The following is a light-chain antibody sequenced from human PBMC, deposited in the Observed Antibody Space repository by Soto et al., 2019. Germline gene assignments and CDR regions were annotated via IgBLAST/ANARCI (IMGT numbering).Light chain of an antibody. V-gene: IGKV1-39*01. CDR2: AAS. Sequence: DIQMTQSPSSLSASVGDRVTITCRASQSISSYLNWYRQKPGKAPKLLIYAASSLQSGVPSRFSGSGSGTDFTLTISSLQPEDFATYYCQQSYSLWTFGQGTKVEIK. J-gene: IGKJ1*01. CDR1: QSISSY. CDR3: QQSYSLWT.